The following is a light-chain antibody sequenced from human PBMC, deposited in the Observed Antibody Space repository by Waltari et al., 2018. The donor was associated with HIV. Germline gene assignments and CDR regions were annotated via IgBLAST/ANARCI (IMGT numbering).Light chain of an antibody. CDR2: KAS. Sequence: DIQMTQSPSTLSASVADRVTIPYRASQSISSWLAWYQQKPGKAPKLLIYKASSLESGVPSRFSGSGSGTEFTLTISSLQPDDFATYYCRQHNSYPLTFGGGTKVEIK. CDR1: QSISSW. CDR3: RQHNSYPLT. V-gene: IGKV1-5*03. J-gene: IGKJ4*01.